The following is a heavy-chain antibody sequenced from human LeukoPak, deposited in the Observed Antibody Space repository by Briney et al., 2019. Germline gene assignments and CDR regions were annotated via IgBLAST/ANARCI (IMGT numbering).Heavy chain of an antibody. J-gene: IGHJ1*01. CDR2: IIPIFGTA. V-gene: IGHV1-69*05. CDR3: ARASAPVCSSSTSCYRVYFQH. Sequence: SVRVSFKASGGTFNIYAISWVRQAPGQGREGMGGIIPIFGTANYAHNFQGRVTITTDESTSTAYMELSSLRSEDTAVYYCARASAPVCSSSTSCYRVYFQHWGQGTLVTVSS. CDR1: GGTFNIYA. D-gene: IGHD2-2*01.